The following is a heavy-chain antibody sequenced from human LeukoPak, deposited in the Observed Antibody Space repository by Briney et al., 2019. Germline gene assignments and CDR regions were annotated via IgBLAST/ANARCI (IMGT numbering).Heavy chain of an antibody. CDR2: ISWNSGSI. CDR1: GFTFDDYV. CDR3: AKPLSSGYYHDAFDI. D-gene: IGHD3-22*01. V-gene: IGHV3-9*03. Sequence: PGRSLRLSCAASGFTFDDYVMHWVRQAPGKGLEWVSGISWNSGSIGYADSVKGRFTISRDNAKNSLYLQMKSLRAEDMALYYCAKPLSSGYYHDAFDIWGQGTMVTVSS. J-gene: IGHJ3*02.